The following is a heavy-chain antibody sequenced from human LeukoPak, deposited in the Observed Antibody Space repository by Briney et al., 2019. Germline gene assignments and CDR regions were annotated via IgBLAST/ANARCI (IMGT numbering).Heavy chain of an antibody. CDR3: AKVPCGVVVPAANWFDP. CDR2: ISGGGGST. D-gene: IGHD2-2*01. J-gene: IGHJ5*02. Sequence: GGSLRLSCAASGFTFSSYAMRWVRQAPGKWLGWVTAISGGGGSTYYADSVKGRFTTSRDKSNHTLYQQINRQRAAGPAEYYCAKVPCGVVVPAANWFDPWGQGTLVTVSS. CDR1: GFTFSSYA. V-gene: IGHV3-23*01.